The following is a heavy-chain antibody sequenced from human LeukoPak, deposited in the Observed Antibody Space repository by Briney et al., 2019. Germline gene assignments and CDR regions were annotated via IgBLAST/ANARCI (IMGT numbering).Heavy chain of an antibody. J-gene: IGHJ6*03. CDR1: VGSINSYY. V-gene: IGHV4-59*01. CDR2: IYYTGST. D-gene: IGHD4-17*01. CDR3: ARRRAYNDYAAGLYYYFMDV. Sequence: SETLSLTCSVSVGSINSYYWSWIRQPPGKGLEWIGFIYYTGSTNYDPSLRSRVTISVDTSKNQVSLKLSSVTAADTAVYYCARRRAYNDYAAGLYYYFMDVWGKGTTVVVSS.